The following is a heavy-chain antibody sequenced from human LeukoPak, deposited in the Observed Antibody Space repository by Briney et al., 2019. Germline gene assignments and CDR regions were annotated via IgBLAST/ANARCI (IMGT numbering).Heavy chain of an antibody. J-gene: IGHJ5*02. Sequence: GSSVKVSCKASGGTFSSYAISWVRQAPGQGLEWMGGIIPIFGTANYAQKFQGRVTITTDESTSTAYMELSSLRSEDTAVYYCARQIDGVCGGDCYPNWFDPWGQGTLVTVSS. CDR1: GGTFSSYA. V-gene: IGHV1-69*05. CDR3: ARQIDGVCGGDCYPNWFDP. CDR2: IIPIFGTA. D-gene: IGHD2-21*02.